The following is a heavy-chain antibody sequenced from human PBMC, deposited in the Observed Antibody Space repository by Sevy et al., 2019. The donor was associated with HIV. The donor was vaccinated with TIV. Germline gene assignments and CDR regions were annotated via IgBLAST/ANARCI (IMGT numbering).Heavy chain of an antibody. Sequence: GGSLRLSCAASGFTFSDYGMHWVRQAPGKGLEWVAVIWSDGSNKYYGDSVKGRFTISRDSSKSTLFLQMNSLRVDDTAVYYCAREERSGTTTSFDYWGQGALVTVSS. V-gene: IGHV3-33*01. D-gene: IGHD1-7*01. J-gene: IGHJ4*02. CDR2: IWSDGSNK. CDR3: AREERSGTTTSFDY. CDR1: GFTFSDYG.